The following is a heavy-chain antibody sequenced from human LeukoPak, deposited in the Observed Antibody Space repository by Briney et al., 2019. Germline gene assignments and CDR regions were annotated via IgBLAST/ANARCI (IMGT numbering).Heavy chain of an antibody. CDR2: ISGSGSST. J-gene: IGHJ4*02. V-gene: IGHV3-23*01. CDR3: AARHRYSSSWTFDY. D-gene: IGHD6-13*01. CDR1: GFIFSSYA. Sequence: GGSLRLSCAASGFIFSSYAMSWVRQAPGKGLEWVSAISGSGSSTYYADSVKGHFTVSRDNSKNTLFLQMNSLRAEDTAVYYCAARHRYSSSWTFDYWGQGTLVTVSS.